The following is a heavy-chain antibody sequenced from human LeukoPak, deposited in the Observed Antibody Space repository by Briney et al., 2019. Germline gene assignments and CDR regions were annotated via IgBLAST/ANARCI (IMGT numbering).Heavy chain of an antibody. D-gene: IGHD3-22*01. V-gene: IGHV5-51*01. Sequence: HGESLKISCKHFGYNFASQWIGWVRQMPGKGLEWMGIINPGNSDIVYTPSFQGQVSFSADKSTSTVFLQWGSLKASDTAMYYCSTRAFSDTSPVAWGQGTLVTVSS. CDR1: GYNFASQW. CDR2: INPGNSDI. J-gene: IGHJ5*02. CDR3: STRAFSDTSPVA.